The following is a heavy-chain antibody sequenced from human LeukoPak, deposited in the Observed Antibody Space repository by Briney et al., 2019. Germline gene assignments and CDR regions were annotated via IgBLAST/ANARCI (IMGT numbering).Heavy chain of an antibody. D-gene: IGHD3-10*02. J-gene: IGHJ6*04. CDR3: AELGITMIGGV. CDR1: GFTFSSYE. CDR2: ISSSGSTI. Sequence: GGSLSLSCAASGFTFSSYEMNWLRQAPGKGLEWVSYISSSGSTIYYADSVKGRFTISRDNAKNSLYLQMNSLRAEDTAVYYCAELGITMIGGVWGKGTTVTISS. V-gene: IGHV3-48*03.